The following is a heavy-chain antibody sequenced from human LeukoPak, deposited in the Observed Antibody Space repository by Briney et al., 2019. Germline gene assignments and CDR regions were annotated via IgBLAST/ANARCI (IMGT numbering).Heavy chain of an antibody. CDR2: MNPNSGNT. D-gene: IGHD3-9*01. CDR3: AGSEWLYYDILTGYFTVKGFDY. Sequence: GASVKVSCKASGYTFTSYDINWVRQATGQGLEWMGWMNPNSGNTGYAQKFQGRVTMTRNTSISTAYMELSSLRSEDTAVYYCAGSEWLYYDILTGYFTVKGFDYWGQGTLVTVSS. V-gene: IGHV1-8*01. J-gene: IGHJ4*02. CDR1: GYTFTSYD.